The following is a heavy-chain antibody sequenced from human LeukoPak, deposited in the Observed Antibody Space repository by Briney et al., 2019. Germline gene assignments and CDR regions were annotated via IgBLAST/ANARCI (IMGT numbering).Heavy chain of an antibody. CDR3: AKVLLGGDAFDI. Sequence: GGSLRLSCAASGFTFSSYAMTWVRQAPGKGLEWVSTITGSGGSTYHADSVRGRFTISRENSKNTLYLQMNSLRAEDTAVYYCAKVLLGGDAFDIWGQGTMVTVSS. CDR2: ITGSGGST. CDR1: GFTFSSYA. D-gene: IGHD2-15*01. V-gene: IGHV3-23*01. J-gene: IGHJ3*02.